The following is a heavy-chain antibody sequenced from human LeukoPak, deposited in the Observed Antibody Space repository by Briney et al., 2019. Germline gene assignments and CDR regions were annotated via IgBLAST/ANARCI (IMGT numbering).Heavy chain of an antibody. V-gene: IGHV3-23*01. D-gene: IGHD5-18*01. CDR2: ISASGGTT. CDR1: GFTFSNYG. CDR3: AKQGGYRTPFDY. J-gene: IGHJ4*02. Sequence: GGTLRLSCAASGFTFSNYGMAWVRQAPGQGLEWVSGISASGGTTNYADSVKGRFTISRDDSKHTVYLQMNSLRADDTAASYCAKQGGYRTPFDYWGQGTLVTVSS.